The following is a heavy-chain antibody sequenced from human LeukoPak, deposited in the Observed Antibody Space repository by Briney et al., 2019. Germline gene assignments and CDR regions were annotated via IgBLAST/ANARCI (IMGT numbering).Heavy chain of an antibody. Sequence: PGGSLRLSCAASGFTFSSYAMSWVRQAPGKGLEWVSAISGSGGSTYYADSVKGRFTISRDNSKDTLYLQMNSLRAEDTAVYYCAKFGSGSYYYMDVWGKGTTVTVSS. CDR2: ISGSGGST. V-gene: IGHV3-23*01. D-gene: IGHD3-10*01. J-gene: IGHJ6*03. CDR1: GFTFSSYA. CDR3: AKFGSGSYYYMDV.